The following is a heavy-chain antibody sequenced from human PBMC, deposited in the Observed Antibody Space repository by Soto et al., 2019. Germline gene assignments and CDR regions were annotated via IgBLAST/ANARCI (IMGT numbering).Heavy chain of an antibody. CDR3: ARDFGSDLSAPGAVFDY. V-gene: IGHV1-18*04. J-gene: IGHJ4*02. CDR1: GYSFTSYG. Sequence: ASVKVSCKASGYSFTSYGISWVRHAPGQGLEWMGWISPYNGNTKYAQNFQGRVTMTTDTSTYTAYMEMRSLRSDDPAVYYCARDFGSDLSAPGAVFDYWGQGTLVTVSS. CDR2: ISPYNGNT. D-gene: IGHD3-3*01.